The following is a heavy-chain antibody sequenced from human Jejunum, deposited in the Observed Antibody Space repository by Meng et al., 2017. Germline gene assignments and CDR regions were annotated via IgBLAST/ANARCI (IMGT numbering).Heavy chain of an antibody. V-gene: IGHV1-46*01. CDR1: GYPFSYYY. Sequence: ASVKVSCKTSGYPFSYYYIHWVRQAPGQALEWMGMMNPNGGSANYAQKFQGRVTITRDTSTGTVFMQLSSLRSEDTAVFYCARAPDYTSDRYDHWGQGTLVTVSS. D-gene: IGHD2-21*02. J-gene: IGHJ4*02. CDR3: ARAPDYTSDRYDH. CDR2: MNPNGGSA.